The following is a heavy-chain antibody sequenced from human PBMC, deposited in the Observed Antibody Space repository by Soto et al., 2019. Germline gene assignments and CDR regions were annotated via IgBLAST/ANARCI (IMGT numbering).Heavy chain of an antibody. CDR3: ATSGWNEDFYYYYGMDV. V-gene: IGHV4-4*02. CDR2: IYHSGNT. J-gene: IGHJ6*02. Sequence: SETLSLTCAVSGDSVTRSNWWSWFRQSPGKGLEWIGEIYHSGNTKYNPSLKSRITMSVDKAKNQFSLKMTSVTAADTAVYYCATSGWNEDFYYYYGMDVWGQGTTVTVSS. CDR1: GDSVTRSNW. D-gene: IGHD6-19*01.